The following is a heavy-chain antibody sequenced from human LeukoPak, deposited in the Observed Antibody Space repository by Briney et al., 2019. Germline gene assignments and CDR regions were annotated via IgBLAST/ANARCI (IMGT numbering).Heavy chain of an antibody. CDR3: ARGRVYGSRY. Sequence: SETLSLTCTVSGGSISSYYWSWIRQPPGKGLEWIGEINHSGSTNYNPSLKSRVTISVDTSKNQFSLKLSSVTAADTAVYYCARGRVYGSRYWGQGTLVTVSS. D-gene: IGHD3-10*01. CDR2: INHSGST. CDR1: GGSISSYY. J-gene: IGHJ4*02. V-gene: IGHV4-34*01.